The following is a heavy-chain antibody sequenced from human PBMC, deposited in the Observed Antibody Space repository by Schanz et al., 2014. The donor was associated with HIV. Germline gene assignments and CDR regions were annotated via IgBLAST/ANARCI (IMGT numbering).Heavy chain of an antibody. CDR1: GFTFSSYG. Sequence: QVQLVESGGGVVQPGRSLRLSCAASGFTFSSYGMHWVRQVPGKGLEWVAVIWFDGSNKYYGDSVKGRFTIARDNSKNTLYLQMSGLRAEDTAVYYCARGGLQWHPEWFDLWGQGTLVSVSS. D-gene: IGHD4-4*01. J-gene: IGHJ5*02. CDR3: ARGGLQWHPEWFDL. V-gene: IGHV3-33*01. CDR2: IWFDGSNK.